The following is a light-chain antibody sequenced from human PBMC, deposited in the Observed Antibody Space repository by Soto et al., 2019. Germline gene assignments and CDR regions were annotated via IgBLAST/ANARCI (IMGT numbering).Light chain of an antibody. CDR3: QQYNNWPPLT. J-gene: IGKJ4*01. Sequence: EIVMTQSPATLSVSPGERATRSCRASQSVSSNLAWYQQKPGQAPRLLIYGASTRATGIPARFSGSGSGTEFTLTISSLQSEDFAVYYCQQYNNWPPLTFGGGNKVEIQ. CDR2: GAS. CDR1: QSVSSN. V-gene: IGKV3-15*01.